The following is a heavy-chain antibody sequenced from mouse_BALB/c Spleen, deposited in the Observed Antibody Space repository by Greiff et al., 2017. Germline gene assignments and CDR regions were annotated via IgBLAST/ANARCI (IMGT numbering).Heavy chain of an antibody. J-gene: IGHJ2*01. CDR3: ARGFYFDY. CDR1: GYSFTGYY. Sequence: VQLQQSGPELVKTGASVKISCKASGYSFTGYYMHWVKQSHGKSLEWIGYISCYNGATSYNQKFKGKATLTVDKSSSTAYMELRSLTSEDSAVYYCARGFYFDYWGQGTTLTVSS. CDR2: ISCYNGAT. V-gene: IGHV1-31*01.